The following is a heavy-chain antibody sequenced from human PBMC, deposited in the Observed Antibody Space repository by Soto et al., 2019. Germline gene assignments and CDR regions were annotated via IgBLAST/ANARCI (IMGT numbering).Heavy chain of an antibody. J-gene: IGHJ6*02. D-gene: IGHD3-22*01. CDR1: GDSVSSNSAA. Sequence: SQTLSLTCAISGDSVSSNSAAWNWIRQSPSRGLEWLGRTYYRSKWYNDYAVSVKSRITINPDTSKNQFSLQLNSVTPEDTAVYYCALSDYYYSSGYYFYYYAMDVWGQGTTVTVSS. V-gene: IGHV6-1*01. CDR3: ALSDYYYSSGYYFYYYAMDV. CDR2: TYYRSKWYN.